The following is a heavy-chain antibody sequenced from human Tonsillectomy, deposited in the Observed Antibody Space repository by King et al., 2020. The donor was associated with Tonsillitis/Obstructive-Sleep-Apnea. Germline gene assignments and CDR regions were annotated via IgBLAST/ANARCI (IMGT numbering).Heavy chain of an antibody. CDR3: ARDHRDYLDHLHYGMDV. CDR1: GFTFSDYY. Sequence: QLVQSGGGLVKPGGSLRLSCAASGFTFSDYYMSWIRQAPGKGLEWVSYISSSSSYTNYAASVKGRFTISRDNAKNSLYLQMNSLRAEDTAVYYCARDHRDYLDHLHYGMDVWGQGATVTVS. D-gene: IGHD3/OR15-3a*01. J-gene: IGHJ6*02. CDR2: ISSSSSYT. V-gene: IGHV3-11*06.